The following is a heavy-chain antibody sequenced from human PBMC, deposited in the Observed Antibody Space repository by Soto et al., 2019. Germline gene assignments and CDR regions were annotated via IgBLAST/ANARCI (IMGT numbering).Heavy chain of an antibody. J-gene: IGHJ3*02. CDR1: GYPVTAYY. D-gene: IGHD3-3*01. Sequence: QLHLVQSGAVVKKPGASVTVSCSASGYPVTAYYMHWVRQAPGRGLEWMGGINPATGAAKYTQTSQGRVTVTRDTSTSTVFMELSGLTSGDTAVFYCARGGGVGVAGSAAFDMWGQGTLVTVSS. CDR2: INPATGAA. V-gene: IGHV1-2*02. CDR3: ARGGGVGVAGSAAFDM.